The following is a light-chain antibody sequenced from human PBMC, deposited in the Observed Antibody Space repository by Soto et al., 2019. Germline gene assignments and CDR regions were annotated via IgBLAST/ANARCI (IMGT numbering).Light chain of an antibody. J-gene: IGLJ2*01. CDR3: AVWDDSLTGRV. CDR2: RNN. CDR1: NSNIGANP. Sequence: QSVLTQPPSASGTPGQGVTISCSGSNSNIGANPVFWYQHLPGTAPKLLLYRNNHRPSGVPDRFSGSKSGTSASLATSGLRSEDEGYYYCAVWDDSLTGRVFGGGTKVTVL. V-gene: IGLV1-47*01.